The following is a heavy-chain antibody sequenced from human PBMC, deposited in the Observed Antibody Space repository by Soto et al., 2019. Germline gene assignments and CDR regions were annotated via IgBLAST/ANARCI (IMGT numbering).Heavy chain of an antibody. J-gene: IGHJ4*02. V-gene: IGHV1-69*02. CDR2: IIPILGIA. CDR1: GGTFSSYT. Sequence: QVQLVQSGAEVKKPGSSVKVSCKASGGTFSSYTISWVRQAPGQGLEWMGRIIPILGIANYAQKFQGSVTITADKATSAAYMELSSLRSEDRAVYYCAMEYCSSTSCYRDYWGQGTLVTVSS. CDR3: AMEYCSSTSCYRDY. D-gene: IGHD2-2*02.